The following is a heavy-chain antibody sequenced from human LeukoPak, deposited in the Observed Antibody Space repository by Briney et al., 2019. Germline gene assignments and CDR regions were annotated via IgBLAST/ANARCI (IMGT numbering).Heavy chain of an antibody. Sequence: SETLSLTCTVSGGSISSYYWSWIRQPAGKGLEWIGRIYTSGSTNYNPSFKSRVTMSVDTSKNQFSLKLSSVTAADTAVYYCARVPLRYFDWPGSRAYYFDYWGQGTLVTVSS. CDR1: GGSISSYY. J-gene: IGHJ4*02. CDR2: IYTSGST. D-gene: IGHD3-9*01. V-gene: IGHV4-4*07. CDR3: ARVPLRYFDWPGSRAYYFDY.